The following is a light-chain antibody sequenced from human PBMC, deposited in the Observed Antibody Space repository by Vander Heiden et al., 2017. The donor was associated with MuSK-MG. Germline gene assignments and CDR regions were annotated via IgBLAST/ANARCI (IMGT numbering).Light chain of an antibody. CDR3: QQSDSTPPFT. J-gene: IGKJ3*01. CDR2: AAS. V-gene: IGKV1-39*01. Sequence: DIQMTQSPSSLSASVGDRVTITCRASQSISSYLNWYQQKPGKAPKLLIYAASSLQSGVPSRFSGSGSGTDFTLTISSLQPEDFATYYCQQSDSTPPFTFGHGTKVDIK. CDR1: QSISSY.